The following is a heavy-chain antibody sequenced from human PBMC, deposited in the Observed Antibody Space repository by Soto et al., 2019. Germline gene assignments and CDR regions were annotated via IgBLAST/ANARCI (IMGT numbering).Heavy chain of an antibody. CDR2: ISDYNGNT. V-gene: IGHV1-18*01. CDR1: GYTFTSYG. J-gene: IGHJ6*02. Sequence: QVQLVQSGAEVKKPGASVKVSCKASGYTFTSYGISWVRQAPGQGLEWMGWISDYNGNTNYAQKLQGRVTMTTDTSTRTAYMELRSLRSDDAAVYYCARDRGAYGMDVWGQGTTVTVSS. CDR3: ARDRGAYGMDV.